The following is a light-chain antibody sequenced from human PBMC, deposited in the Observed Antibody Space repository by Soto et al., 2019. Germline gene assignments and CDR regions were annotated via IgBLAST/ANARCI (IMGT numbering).Light chain of an antibody. CDR3: SSYTRSSPYV. J-gene: IGLJ1*01. CDR2: EVT. CDR1: SSDVGGYNY. V-gene: IGLV2-14*01. Sequence: QSVLTQPASVSGSPGQSITISCTGTSSDVGGYNYVSWYQQHPGKAPKLMIYEVTNRPSGVSNRFSGSKSGNTASLTISGLQAEDEADYYCSSYTRSSPYVFGTGTKVSFL.